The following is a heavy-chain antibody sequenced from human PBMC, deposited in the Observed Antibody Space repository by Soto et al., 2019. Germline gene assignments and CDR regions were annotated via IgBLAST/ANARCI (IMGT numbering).Heavy chain of an antibody. CDR2: ISAYNGNT. CDR1: GYTFTSYG. CDR3: ARTSGYSSTDNWFDP. Sequence: QVQLVQSGAEVKKPRASVKVSCKASGYTFTSYGISWVRQSPGQGLEWMGWISAYNGNTNNAQKFQGRVAVTTDTSTSTAYMELMNLRSDDTAVYYCARTSGYSSTDNWFDPWGQGTLVTVSS. D-gene: IGHD6-13*01. V-gene: IGHV1-18*01. J-gene: IGHJ5*02.